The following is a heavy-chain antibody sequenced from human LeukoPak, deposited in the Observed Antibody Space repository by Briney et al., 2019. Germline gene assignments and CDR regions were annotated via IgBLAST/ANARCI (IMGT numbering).Heavy chain of an antibody. Sequence: PGGSLRLSCAASVFIVSSKYMSWVRQAPGKGLEWVSVIYSGGSTYYAASVEGRFTISRDNSKNTVYLQMNSLRVEDTAVYYCARAGPIDYWGQGTLVTVSS. CDR3: ARAGPIDY. J-gene: IGHJ4*02. V-gene: IGHV3-53*01. CDR2: IYSGGST. CDR1: VFIVSSKY.